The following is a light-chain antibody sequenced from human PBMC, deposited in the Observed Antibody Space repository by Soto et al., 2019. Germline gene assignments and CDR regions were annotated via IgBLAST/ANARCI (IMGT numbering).Light chain of an antibody. CDR2: NAS. J-gene: IGKJ2*01. V-gene: IGKV3-20*01. CDR3: QQYGSSPHT. Sequence: EIVLTQSPGTLSLSPGERATLSCRASQSVTSDYLAWYQQKPGQAPRLLLYNASTRAPGIPDRFSGSGSGTDFSLTSSRLEPEDFAVYYCQQYGSSPHTFGQGARVE. CDR1: QSVTSDY.